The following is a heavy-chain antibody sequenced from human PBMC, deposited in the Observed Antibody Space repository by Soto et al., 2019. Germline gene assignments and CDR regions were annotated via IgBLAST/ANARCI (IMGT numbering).Heavy chain of an antibody. CDR2: IVPMFGRG. V-gene: IGHV1-69*12. CDR1: GGSFISYA. Sequence: QVQLVQSGAEVRKPGSSVKVSCKVSGGSFISYAISWVRQAPGQGLEWVGGIVPMFGRGNHAQRFQGRVTITADEATSAVHMEWTGLGSEDTAVYYCAREGSTVETAMVRQYFYGMDVWGLGTTVTVSS. D-gene: IGHD5-18*01. J-gene: IGHJ6*02. CDR3: AREGSTVETAMVRQYFYGMDV.